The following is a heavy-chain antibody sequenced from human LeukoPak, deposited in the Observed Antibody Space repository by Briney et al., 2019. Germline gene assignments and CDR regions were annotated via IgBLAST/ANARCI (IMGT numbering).Heavy chain of an antibody. CDR3: AKIQGYFDY. Sequence: GGSLSLSCAASGFTFSSYGMSGVRHAPGKGPQWFSAITDSGGPTYYADSVKGRFTIYRDNSKNTVSLHMNSLRAEDAAVYYCAKIQGYFDYWGQGNLVTVSS. CDR2: ITDSGGPT. J-gene: IGHJ4*02. V-gene: IGHV3-23*01. CDR1: GFTFSSYG.